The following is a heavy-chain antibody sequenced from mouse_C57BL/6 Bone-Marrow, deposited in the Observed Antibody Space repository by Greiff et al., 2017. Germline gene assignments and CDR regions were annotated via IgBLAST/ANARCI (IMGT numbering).Heavy chain of an antibody. CDR2: ILPSIGRT. CDR1: DSEVFPIAY. V-gene: IGHV15-2*01. CDR3: ARGGSSYLYYDV. J-gene: IGHJ1*03. Sequence: VQLQQSGSELRSPGSSVKLSCKDSDSEVFPIAYMSWVRQKPGHGFEWIGGILPSIGRTIYGEKVEDKATLAVDPRSNTAYLELNRLTSDDSAIYYCARGGSSYLYYDVWGTGTTVTVSS. D-gene: IGHD1-1*01.